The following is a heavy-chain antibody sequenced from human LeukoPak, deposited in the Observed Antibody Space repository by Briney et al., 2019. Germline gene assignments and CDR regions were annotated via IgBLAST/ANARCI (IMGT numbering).Heavy chain of an antibody. D-gene: IGHD2-15*01. CDR3: ASSIVVVVAATNWFDP. CDR2: IIPIFGTA. V-gene: IGHV1-69*05. J-gene: IGHJ5*02. CDR1: GGTFSSYA. Sequence: ASVKVSCKASGGTFSSYAISWVRQAPGQGLEWMGGIIPIFGTANYAQKLQGRVTMTTDTSTSTAYMELRSLRSDDTAVYYCASSIVVVVAATNWFDPWGQGTLVTVPS.